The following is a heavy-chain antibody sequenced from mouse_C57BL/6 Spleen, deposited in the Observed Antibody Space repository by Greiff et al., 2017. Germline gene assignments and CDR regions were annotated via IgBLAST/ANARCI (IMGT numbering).Heavy chain of an antibody. CDR1: GYSITSGYY. D-gene: IGHD1-1*01. V-gene: IGHV3-6*01. Sequence: QLQESGPGLVKPSQSLSLTCSVTGYSITSGYYWNWIRQFPGNKLEWMGYISYDGSNNYNPSLKNRISITRDTSKNQFFLKLNSVTTEDTATYYCARRDTTVVPYFDYWGQGTTLTVSS. J-gene: IGHJ2*01. CDR3: ARRDTTVVPYFDY. CDR2: ISYDGSN.